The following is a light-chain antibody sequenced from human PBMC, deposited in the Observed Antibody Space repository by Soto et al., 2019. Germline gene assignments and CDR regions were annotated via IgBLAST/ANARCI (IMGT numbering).Light chain of an antibody. CDR2: GTS. CDR1: QRVSARY. J-gene: IGKJ1*01. Sequence: IVLTQSPGTLSLSTGDSATLSCRASQRVSARYLAWYHQKPGQAPRLLIFGTSDRATGIPDRFSGSGSGTDFTLTIDRLEPEDFAMYYCQQYSDSPPTFGQGTKVDI. CDR3: QQYSDSPPT. V-gene: IGKV3-20*01.